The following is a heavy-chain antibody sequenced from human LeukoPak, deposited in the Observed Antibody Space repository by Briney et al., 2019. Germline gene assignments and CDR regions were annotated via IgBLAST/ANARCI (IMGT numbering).Heavy chain of an antibody. Sequence: GGSLKLSCAASGFSVSNYALSWVRQAPGKGLEWVSSFTAGGSSTYNTDSVEGRFTISRDISKNTLYMQMNSLRAEDTAIYYCARGGGLQRRYFEYWGQGTLLTVSS. CDR3: ARGGGLQRRYFEY. V-gene: IGHV3-23*01. D-gene: IGHD2-15*01. J-gene: IGHJ4*02. CDR1: GFSVSNYA. CDR2: FTAGGSST.